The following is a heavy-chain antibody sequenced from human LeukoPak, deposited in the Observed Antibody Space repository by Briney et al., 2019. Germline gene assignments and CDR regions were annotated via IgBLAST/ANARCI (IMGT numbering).Heavy chain of an antibody. CDR1: GGSISSSNW. J-gene: IGHJ3*02. Sequence: PSGTLSLTCAVSGGSISSSNWWSWVRQPPGKGLEWIGEIYHSGSTNYNPTLKSRVTKSVDKSKNQFSLKLSSVTAADTAVYYCAREYYYDSSGYLDAFDIWGQGTMVTVSS. V-gene: IGHV4-4*02. D-gene: IGHD3-22*01. CDR2: IYHSGST. CDR3: AREYYYDSSGYLDAFDI.